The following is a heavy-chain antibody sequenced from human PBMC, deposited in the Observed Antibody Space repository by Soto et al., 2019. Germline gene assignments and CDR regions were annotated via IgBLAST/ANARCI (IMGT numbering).Heavy chain of an antibody. J-gene: IGHJ6*04. D-gene: IGHD5-12*01. CDR1: GFTFSSYS. V-gene: IGHV3-21*04. CDR3: ARAGRRSQYSGYETLDV. Sequence: PGGSLRLSCAASGFTFSSYSMNWVRQAPGKGLEWVSSISSSSSYIYYADSVKGRFTISRDNAKNSLYLQMNSLRAEDTAVYYCARAGRRSQYSGYETLDVWGKGTTVTVSS. CDR2: ISSSSSYI.